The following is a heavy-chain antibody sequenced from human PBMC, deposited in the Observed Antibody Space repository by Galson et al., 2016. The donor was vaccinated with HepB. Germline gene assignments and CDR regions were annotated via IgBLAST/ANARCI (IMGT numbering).Heavy chain of an antibody. J-gene: IGHJ6*02. CDR3: ARGDYGMDV. CDR2: IWYDGSNK. V-gene: IGHV3-33*08. Sequence: SLRLSCAASVFTFSGYAMHWVRQAPGEGLEWVAVIWYDGSNKYYGDSVKGRFTISRGNSKNTVYLQMNSPTAEDTATYYCARGDYGMDVWGQGTTVTVSS. CDR1: VFTFSGYA.